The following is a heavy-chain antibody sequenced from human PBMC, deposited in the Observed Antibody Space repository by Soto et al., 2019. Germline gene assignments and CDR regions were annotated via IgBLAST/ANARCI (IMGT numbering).Heavy chain of an antibody. J-gene: IGHJ4*02. Sequence: ASVKVSCKASGYTFTSYGISWVRQAPGQGLERMGWISAYNGNTNYAQKLQGRVTMTTDTSTSTAYMELRSLRSDDTAVYYCARDPPYDFWSGYYTFDYWGQGTLVTVSS. CDR1: GYTFTSYG. CDR3: ARDPPYDFWSGYYTFDY. CDR2: ISAYNGNT. V-gene: IGHV1-18*01. D-gene: IGHD3-3*01.